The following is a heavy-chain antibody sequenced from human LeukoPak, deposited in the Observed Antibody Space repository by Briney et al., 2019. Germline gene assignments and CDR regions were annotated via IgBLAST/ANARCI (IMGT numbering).Heavy chain of an antibody. CDR1: GYTLTELS. V-gene: IGHV1-24*01. D-gene: IGHD3-9*01. J-gene: IGHJ4*02. CDR2: FDPEDGET. Sequence: ASVKVSCKVSGYTLTELSMHWVRQAPGKGLGWMGGFDPEDGETIYAQKFQGRVTMAEDTSTDTAYMELSSLRSEDTAEYYCATDVLRYFDWSPSPGGWGQGTLVTVSS. CDR3: ATDVLRYFDWSPSPGG.